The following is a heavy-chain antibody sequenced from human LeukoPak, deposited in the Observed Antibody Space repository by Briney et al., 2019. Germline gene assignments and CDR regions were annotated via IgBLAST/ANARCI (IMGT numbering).Heavy chain of an antibody. J-gene: IGHJ6*03. V-gene: IGHV4-38-2*02. CDR2: IYHSGST. D-gene: IGHD2-15*01. Sequence: SETLSLTCTVSGYSISSGYYWGWIRQPPGKGLEWIGSIYHSGSTYYNPSLKSRVTISVDTSKNQFSLKLSSVTAADTAVYYCARGEVVVVAATSPNYYYYYYMDVWGKGTTVTISS. CDR3: ARGEVVVVAATSPNYYYYYYMDV. CDR1: GYSISSGYY.